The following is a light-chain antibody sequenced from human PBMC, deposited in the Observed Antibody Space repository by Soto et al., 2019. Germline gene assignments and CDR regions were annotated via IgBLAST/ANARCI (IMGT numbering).Light chain of an antibody. CDR2: EGS. CDR3: CSYAGSSTV. J-gene: IGLJ1*01. CDR1: SSDVGSYNL. Sequence: QSALTQPASVSGSPGQSITISCTGTSSDVGSYNLVSWYQQHPGKAPKLMIHEGSKRPSGVSNRFSGSKSGNTASLTISGLQAEDEADYYCCSYAGSSTVFGTGTKLTVL. V-gene: IGLV2-23*01.